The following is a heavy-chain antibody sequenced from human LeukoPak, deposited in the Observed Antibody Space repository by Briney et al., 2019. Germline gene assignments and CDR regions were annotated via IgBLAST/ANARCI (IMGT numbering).Heavy chain of an antibody. J-gene: IGHJ4*02. D-gene: IGHD3-10*01. CDR1: GGSISSYY. CDR2: IYYSGST. Sequence: PSETLSLTCTVSGGSISSYYWSWIRQPPGKGLEWIGYIYYSGSTNYNPSLKSRVTISVDTSKNQFSLKLSSVTAADTAVYYCARANLYGSGSENFDYWGQGTLVTVSS. CDR3: ARANLYGSGSENFDY. V-gene: IGHV4-59*01.